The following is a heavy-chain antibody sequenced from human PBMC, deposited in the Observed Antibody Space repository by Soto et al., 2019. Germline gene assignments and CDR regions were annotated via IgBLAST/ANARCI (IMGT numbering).Heavy chain of an antibody. CDR3: AGVISSSPAPGAFDI. CDR1: GGSISSSSYY. CDR2: IYYSGST. J-gene: IGHJ3*02. Sequence: KPSETLSLTCTVSGGSISSSSYYWGWIRQPPGKGLEWIGSIYYSGSTYYNPSLKSRVTISVDTSKNQFSLKLSSVTAADTAVYYCAGVISSSPAPGAFDIWGQGTMVT. V-gene: IGHV4-39*01. D-gene: IGHD6-6*01.